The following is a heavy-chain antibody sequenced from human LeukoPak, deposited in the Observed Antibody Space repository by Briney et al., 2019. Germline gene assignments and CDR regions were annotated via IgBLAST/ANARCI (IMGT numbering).Heavy chain of an antibody. CDR1: GFPFGDVY. Sequence: PGGSLRLSCAASGFPFGDVYMSWIRQAPGKGLEWVSYISGTSTYRNYADSVRGRFTISRDNAKNSVYLQMNSLRAEDTAVYYCARGYEGVGFYWGQGTLVTASS. V-gene: IGHV3-11*06. D-gene: IGHD1-26*01. CDR2: ISGTSTYR. J-gene: IGHJ4*02. CDR3: ARGYEGVGFY.